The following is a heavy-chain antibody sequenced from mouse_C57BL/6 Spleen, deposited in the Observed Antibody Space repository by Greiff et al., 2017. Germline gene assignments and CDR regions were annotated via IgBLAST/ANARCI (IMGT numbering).Heavy chain of an antibody. CDR1: GYTFTSYW. Sequence: QVQLQQPGAELVRPGTSVKLSCKASGYTFTSYWMHWVKQRPGQGLEWIGVIDPSDSYTNYNQKFKGKATLTVDTSSSTAYMQLSSLTSEDSAVYYCARTEGYDWVMDYWGQGTSVTVSS. CDR2: IDPSDSYT. CDR3: ARTEGYDWVMDY. D-gene: IGHD2-2*01. J-gene: IGHJ4*01. V-gene: IGHV1-59*01.